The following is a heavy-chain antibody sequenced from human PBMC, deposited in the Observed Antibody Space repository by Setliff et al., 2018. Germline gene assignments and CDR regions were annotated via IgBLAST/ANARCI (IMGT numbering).Heavy chain of an antibody. J-gene: IGHJ3*02. V-gene: IGHV4-34*01. D-gene: IGHD2-2*01. Sequence: SETLSLTCAVYGGSFSAYYWSWVRQPPGKGLEWIGEINHSGRTAYNPSLKSRVTISVDTSKNQFSLILRSVTAADTAVYYCARGRMRGSCSGPSCTYDPFDIWGRGTPVT. CDR3: ARGRMRGSCSGPSCTYDPFDI. CDR2: INHSGRT. CDR1: GGSFSAYY.